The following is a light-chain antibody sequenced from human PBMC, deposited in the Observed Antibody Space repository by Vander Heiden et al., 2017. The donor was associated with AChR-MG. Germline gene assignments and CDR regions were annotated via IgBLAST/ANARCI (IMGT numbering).Light chain of an antibody. Sequence: QSALTQPASVSGSPGQSITSSGTGTGSDVGSSDLVSWYQQHPGKAPKVMIYEATKRPSGVSDRFSGSKSGNTASLTISGLQTEDEADYYCCSYAGTFTWGFGGGTKLTGL. CDR2: EAT. V-gene: IGLV2-23*01. CDR3: CSYAGTFTWG. CDR1: GSDVGSSDL. J-gene: IGLJ3*02.